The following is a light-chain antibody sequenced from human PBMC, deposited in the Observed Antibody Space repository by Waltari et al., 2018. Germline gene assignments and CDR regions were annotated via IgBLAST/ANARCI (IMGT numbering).Light chain of an antibody. CDR2: NAS. Sequence: TLSLSPGERATLSCRASQTVGTHLAWYQHKPGQAPRLLIYNASLRASGIPARFSGSGSGTDFTLTISHLEPEDFAFYYCQHRDNWLFTFGPGTKVEVK. V-gene: IGKV3-11*01. CDR1: QTVGTH. CDR3: QHRDNWLFT. J-gene: IGKJ3*01.